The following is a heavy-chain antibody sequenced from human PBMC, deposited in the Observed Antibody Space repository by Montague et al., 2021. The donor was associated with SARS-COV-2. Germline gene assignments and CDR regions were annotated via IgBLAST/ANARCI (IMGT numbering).Heavy chain of an antibody. CDR1: GASIDTGNHY. Sequence: TLSLTCGVSGASIDTGNHYRTWFRQSAAQGPAWLGNIYNNGSTNYNPSLKSRVTISLDRAKNHFSLLLSYVTAADTATYYCGRDSVSYGLDVWGQGTTVSVFS. J-gene: IGHJ6*02. V-gene: IGHV4-61*09. CDR2: IYNNGST. CDR3: GRDSVSYGLDV. D-gene: IGHD3-16*01.